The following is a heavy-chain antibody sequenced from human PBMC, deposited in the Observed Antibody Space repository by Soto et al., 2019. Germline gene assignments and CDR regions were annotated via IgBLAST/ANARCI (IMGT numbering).Heavy chain of an antibody. J-gene: IGHJ3*02. CDR2: IYYTGGT. CDR3: ARALVGSTVEGFEI. Sequence: QVQLQESGPGLVKPSQTLSLTCTVSGGSISSDGSYWSWIRQHPGKDLEWIAYIYYTGGTYTNPSLTSRGTISADTSKNQFSLKLKSVTAADTAVYFCARALVGSTVEGFEIWGQGTLVTVSS. CDR1: GGSISSDGSY. V-gene: IGHV4-31*03. D-gene: IGHD1-26*01.